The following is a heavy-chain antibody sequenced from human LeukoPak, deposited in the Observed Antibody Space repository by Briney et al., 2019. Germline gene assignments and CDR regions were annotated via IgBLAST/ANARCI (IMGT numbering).Heavy chain of an antibody. CDR3: ARDSRPYYDFWSGSGNWFDP. V-gene: IGHV1-69*06. J-gene: IGHJ5*02. CDR2: IIPIFGTA. CDR1: GGTFSSYA. Sequence: GASVKVSCKASGGTFSSYAISWVRQAPGQGLEWMGGIIPIFGTANYAQKFQGRVTITADKSTSTAYMELSSLRSEDTAVYYCARDSRPYYDFWSGSGNWFDPWGQGTLVTVSS. D-gene: IGHD3-3*01.